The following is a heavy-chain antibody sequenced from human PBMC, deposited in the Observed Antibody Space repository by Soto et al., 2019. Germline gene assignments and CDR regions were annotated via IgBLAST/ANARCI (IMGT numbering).Heavy chain of an antibody. J-gene: IGHJ6*03. V-gene: IGHV1-69*02. CDR2: IIPIQGKA. Sequence: PVKVSFKASGGSFISYSFTCVLQAPGQGLEGMGRIIPIQGKANYALKFQDRVTIPADRSTRTAYMELRSLRPEDTAVYYCAKSLLFVDHAYMDVWGKGTTVTVSS. CDR3: AKSLLFVDHAYMDV. CDR1: GGSFISYS. D-gene: IGHD2-21*01.